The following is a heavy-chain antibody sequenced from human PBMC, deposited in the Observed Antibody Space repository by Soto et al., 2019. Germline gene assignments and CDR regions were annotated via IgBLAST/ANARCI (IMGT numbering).Heavy chain of an antibody. D-gene: IGHD5-12*01. CDR3: ARDQDSGYVSKLLYFYNMDV. CDR1: GGTFSSYA. J-gene: IGHJ6*02. Sequence: QVQLVQSGAEVKKPGSSVKVSCKASGGTFSSYAISWVRQAPGQGLEWMGGIIPIFGTANYAQKFQGRVTITADESTSTAYMGLSSLRSEDTAVYYCARDQDSGYVSKLLYFYNMDVWGQGTTVTVSS. V-gene: IGHV1-69*12. CDR2: IIPIFGTA.